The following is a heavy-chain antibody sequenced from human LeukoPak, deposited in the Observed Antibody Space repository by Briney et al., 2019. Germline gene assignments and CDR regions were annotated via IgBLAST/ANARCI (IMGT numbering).Heavy chain of an antibody. CDR3: ARGFGYFFPYFDY. CDR2: INHSGST. Sequence: PSETLSLTCTVAGGSISSSSYYWSWIRQPPGKGLEWIGEINHSGSTNYNPSLKSRVTISVDTSKNQFSLKLSSVTAADTAVYYCARGFGYFFPYFDYWGQGTLVTVSS. J-gene: IGHJ4*02. D-gene: IGHD2-2*03. V-gene: IGHV4-39*07. CDR1: GGSISSSSYY.